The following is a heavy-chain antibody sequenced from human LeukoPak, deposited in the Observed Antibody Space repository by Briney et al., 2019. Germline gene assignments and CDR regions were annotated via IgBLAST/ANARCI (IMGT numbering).Heavy chain of an antibody. D-gene: IGHD6-19*01. CDR1: GFTFSRYA. CDR3: AKGYTSGWFSWFDP. Sequence: GGSLRLSCAASGFTFSRYAMSWVRQAPGKGLEWVSGISGSGDSTYNADSVKGRFSISRDNTKNTMYLQMNSLRAEDTAVYYCAKGYTSGWFSWFDPWGQGTLVTVPS. V-gene: IGHV3-23*01. CDR2: ISGSGDST. J-gene: IGHJ5*02.